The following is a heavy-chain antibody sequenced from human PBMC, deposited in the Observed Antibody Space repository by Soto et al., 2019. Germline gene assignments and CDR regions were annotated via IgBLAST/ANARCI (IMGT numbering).Heavy chain of an antibody. V-gene: IGHV3-23*01. J-gene: IGHJ4*02. Sequence: GGSLRLSCAASGFTFSSYWMSWVRQAPGKGLEWVSAISGSGGSTYYADSVKGRFTISRDNSKNTLYLQMNSLRAEDTAVYYCAKESFGYCSSTSCYLGVLVVDYWGQGTLVTVSS. CDR2: ISGSGGST. CDR1: GFTFSSYW. CDR3: AKESFGYCSSTSCYLGVLVVDY. D-gene: IGHD2-2*03.